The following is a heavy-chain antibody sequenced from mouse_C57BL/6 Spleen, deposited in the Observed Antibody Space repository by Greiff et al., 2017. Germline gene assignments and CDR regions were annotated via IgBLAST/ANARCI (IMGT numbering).Heavy chain of an antibody. D-gene: IGHD2-4*01. V-gene: IGHV1-82*01. CDR2: IYPGDGDT. Sequence: QVQLQQSGPELVKPGASVKISCKASGYAFSSSWMNWVKQRPGKGLEWIGRIYPGDGDTNYNGKFKGKDTLTADKSSSTAYMQLSSLTSEDSAVYFCARSDYDYDGYYYAMDYWGQGTSVTVSS. CDR3: ARSDYDYDGYYYAMDY. J-gene: IGHJ4*01. CDR1: GYAFSSSW.